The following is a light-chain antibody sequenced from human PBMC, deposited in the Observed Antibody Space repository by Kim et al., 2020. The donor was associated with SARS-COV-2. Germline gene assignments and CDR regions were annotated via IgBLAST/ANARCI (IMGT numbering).Light chain of an antibody. Sequence: IVLTQSPATLSLSPGERATLSCRARETISSSYLAWYQQRRGQAPRLLIYAASTRVTGIPDRFSGSGSGTDFTLTIDRLEPEDFAVYYCQQYSSSPYNFGQRNKLEI. J-gene: IGKJ2*01. CDR2: AAS. V-gene: IGKV3-20*01. CDR3: QQYSSSPYN. CDR1: ETISSSY.